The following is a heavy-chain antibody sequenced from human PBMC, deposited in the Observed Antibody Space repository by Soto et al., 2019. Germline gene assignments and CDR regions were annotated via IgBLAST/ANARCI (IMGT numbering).Heavy chain of an antibody. J-gene: IGHJ4*02. Sequence: QVQLVQSGAEVKKPGSSVKVSCKASGGTFSSYTISWVRQAPGQGLEWMGRIIPILGIANYAQKFQGRVTXTXDXXTGTAYMELSSLRSEDTAVYYCARHEQQLAYVLTYWGQGTLVTVSS. CDR1: GGTFSSYT. CDR2: IIPILGIA. D-gene: IGHD6-13*01. V-gene: IGHV1-69*02. CDR3: ARHEQQLAYVLTY.